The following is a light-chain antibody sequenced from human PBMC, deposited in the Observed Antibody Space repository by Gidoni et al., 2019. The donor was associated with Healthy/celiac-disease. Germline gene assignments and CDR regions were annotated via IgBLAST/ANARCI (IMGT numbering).Light chain of an antibody. V-gene: IGLV2-8*01. J-gene: IGLJ2*01. Sequence: QTTLTHPPSSTWSPGQPVTIPCTGTSSDVGSYNYVSWYQQHPGTAPTLVMYEVSKRPSGVPVRFSGSKSGTTASLTVSGLRAEDEADYYCSSYAGSNNLVFGGGTKLTVL. CDR3: SSYAGSNNLV. CDR1: SSDVGSYNY. CDR2: EVS.